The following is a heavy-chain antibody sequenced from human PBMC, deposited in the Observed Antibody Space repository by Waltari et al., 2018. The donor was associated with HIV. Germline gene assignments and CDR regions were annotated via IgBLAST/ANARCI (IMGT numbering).Heavy chain of an antibody. CDR1: GFTFRSYC. CDR2: IRYDGSNK. D-gene: IGHD3-22*01. J-gene: IGHJ2*01. Sequence: QVQLVESGGGVVQAGGSLRLSCAASGFTFRSYCMHWVRQAPGKGLEWVAFIRYDGSNKYYGDSVKGRFTISRDNSKNTLYLQMNSLRAEDTAVYYCAKGGMIVVAMYCDLWGRGTLLTVSS. CDR3: AKGGMIVVAMYCDL. V-gene: IGHV3-30*02.